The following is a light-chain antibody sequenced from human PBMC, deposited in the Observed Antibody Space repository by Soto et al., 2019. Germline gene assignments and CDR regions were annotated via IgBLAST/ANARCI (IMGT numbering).Light chain of an antibody. V-gene: IGKV3-20*01. Sequence: VLTQSPGTLSFSPGDIATLSCRASRSFSSSYLAWYQHKVGQAPRLLIYAASTRATGIPDRFSGSGSATDLALTIRRLEAEESAVYYCRHYDSSPPYTFGQGTKRESK. J-gene: IGKJ2*01. CDR3: RHYDSSPPYT. CDR1: RSFSSSY. CDR2: AAS.